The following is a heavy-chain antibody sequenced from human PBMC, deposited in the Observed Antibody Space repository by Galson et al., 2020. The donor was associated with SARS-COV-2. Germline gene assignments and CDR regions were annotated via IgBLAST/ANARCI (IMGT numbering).Heavy chain of an antibody. D-gene: IGHD5-18*01. J-gene: IGHJ4*02. CDR2: IWYDDRNNK. CDR3: AKGTLYSSGHYFDY. V-gene: IGHV3-33*06. CDR1: GFPFSIYG. Sequence: GESLKISCAASGFPFSIYGMHWVRQAPGKGLEWVAVIWYDDRNNKYYADSVKGRFTISRDNSKNTLYLQMNSLTAEDTAVYYCAKGTLYSSGHYFDYWGQGTLVTVSS.